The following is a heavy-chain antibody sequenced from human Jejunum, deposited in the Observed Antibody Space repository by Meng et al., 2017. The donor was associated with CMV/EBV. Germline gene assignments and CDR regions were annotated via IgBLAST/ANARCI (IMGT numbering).Heavy chain of an antibody. Sequence: FTVRNNCMHWVGQAPGKGLAWVSVIYCIGSPYYGDSVESRFTISRGNSKNPLYLQMNSLRAEDKAVYYCPRDRAPGWEILAAGAFDIWGQGTMVTVSS. J-gene: IGHJ3*02. CDR3: PRDRAPGWEILAAGAFDI. V-gene: IGHV3-53*01. D-gene: IGHD1-26*01. CDR2: IYCIGSP. CDR1: FTVRNNC.